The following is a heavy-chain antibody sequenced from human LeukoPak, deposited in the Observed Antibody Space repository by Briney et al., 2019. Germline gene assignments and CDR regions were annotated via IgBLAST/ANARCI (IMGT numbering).Heavy chain of an antibody. J-gene: IGHJ4*02. Sequence: GGSLRLSCAASGFTFSTYAVNWVRQAPGKGLEWVSTISGSGDSTYYADSVKGRFTISRDNSKDTLYLQMSSVRVDDTAVYYCATDLFTIFGVVNYWGQGTLVTVSS. V-gene: IGHV3-23*01. CDR1: GFTFSTYA. CDR2: ISGSGDST. D-gene: IGHD3-3*01. CDR3: ATDLFTIFGVVNY.